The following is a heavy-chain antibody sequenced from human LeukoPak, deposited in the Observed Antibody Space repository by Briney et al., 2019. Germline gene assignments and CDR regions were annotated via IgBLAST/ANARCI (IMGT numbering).Heavy chain of an antibody. CDR2: ISSSSSTI. CDR3: ARQDCGDYPPFDY. Sequence: GGSLRLSCAASGFTFSSYSMNWVRQAPGKGLEWVSYISSSSSTIYYADSVKGRFTISRDNAKNSLYLQMNSLRAEDTAVYYCARQDCGDYPPFDYWGQGTLVTVSS. V-gene: IGHV3-48*01. J-gene: IGHJ4*02. D-gene: IGHD4-17*01. CDR1: GFTFSSYS.